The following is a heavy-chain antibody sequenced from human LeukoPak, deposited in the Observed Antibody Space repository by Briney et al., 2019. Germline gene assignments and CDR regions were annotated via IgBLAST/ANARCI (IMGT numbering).Heavy chain of an antibody. Sequence: SETLSLTCAVYGVPFSDNYWTWIRQPPGKGLEWIGEINHSGRTNYNPSLKSRVTISVDTSKNQFTLMLKSVTAADTAVYFCARGPVVHYVSGGYYYFDYWGQGTLVTVSS. CDR3: ARGPVVHYVSGGYYYFDY. D-gene: IGHD3-22*01. V-gene: IGHV4-34*01. CDR1: GVPFSDNY. J-gene: IGHJ4*02. CDR2: INHSGRT.